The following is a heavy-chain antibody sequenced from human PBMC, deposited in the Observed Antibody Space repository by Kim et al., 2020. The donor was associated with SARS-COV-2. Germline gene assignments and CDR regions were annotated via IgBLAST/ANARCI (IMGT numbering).Heavy chain of an antibody. J-gene: IGHJ4*02. CDR1: GFTFRRDW. V-gene: IGHV3-7*01. CDR3: AREYD. Sequence: LSLTCVASGFTFRRDWMSWVRQAPGKGLEWVASIKQDGSEKNYVDSVKGRFTISRDNAKSSLYLQMNSLRVEDTAVYYCAREYDWGQGTLVIVSS. CDR2: IKQDGSEK.